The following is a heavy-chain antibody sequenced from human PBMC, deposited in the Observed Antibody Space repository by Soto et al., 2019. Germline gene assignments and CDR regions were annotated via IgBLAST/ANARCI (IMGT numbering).Heavy chain of an antibody. J-gene: IGHJ4*02. D-gene: IGHD6-19*01. CDR3: GKERRGSGWSVCNF. CDR1: GFTFRDYA. V-gene: IGHV3-23*01. Sequence: AQLLESGGGLVQPGGSLRLSCAASGFTFRDYAMNWVRQAPGKGLEWVSDISGSGDSARYADSVKGRFTISRDNSRDTLYLQMNGLRVDDTAVYYCGKERRGSGWSVCNFWGQGTLVTVSS. CDR2: ISGSGDSA.